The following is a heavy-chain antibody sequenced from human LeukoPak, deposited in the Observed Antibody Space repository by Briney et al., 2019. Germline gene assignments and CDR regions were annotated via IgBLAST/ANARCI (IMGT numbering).Heavy chain of an antibody. J-gene: IGHJ4*02. CDR3: ARATSIFGVVSDFDY. Sequence: ASVKVSCKASGYTFTNYAMNWVRQAPAQGLEWMGWINPTTGNPTYAHGFTGRFVFSLDTSVSTAYLQISSLKAEDTAVYYCARATSIFGVVSDFDYWGQGTLVTVSS. CDR2: INPTTGNP. V-gene: IGHV7-4-1*02. CDR1: GYTFTNYA. D-gene: IGHD3-3*01.